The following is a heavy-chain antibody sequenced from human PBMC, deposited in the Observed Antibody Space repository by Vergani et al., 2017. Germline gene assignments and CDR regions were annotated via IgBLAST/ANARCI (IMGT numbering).Heavy chain of an antibody. CDR1: GYTFTNYE. J-gene: IGHJ3*02. V-gene: IGHV1-8*01. D-gene: IGHD2-8*02. Sequence: QVQLVQSGAEVKKPGASVKVSCKASGYTFTNYEINWVRQATGQGLEWMGWMDPKSGNTGFAERFQGRVSMTRNTSIKTAYMELSSLRPDDTAVYYCLVHLGYCTGNSCSDIWGQGTVVTVSS. CDR3: LVHLGYCTGNSCSDI. CDR2: MDPKSGNT.